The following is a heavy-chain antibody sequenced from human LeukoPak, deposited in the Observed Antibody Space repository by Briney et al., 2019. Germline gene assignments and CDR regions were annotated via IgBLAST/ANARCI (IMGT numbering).Heavy chain of an antibody. Sequence: GASVKVSCKASGGTFSSYAISWVRQAPGQGLEWMGGIIPIFGTANYAQKFQGRVTITADESTSTAYMELSSLRSEDTAVYYCARSIGRYCSGGSCYWSFDYWGQGTLVTVSS. D-gene: IGHD2-15*01. CDR1: GGTFSSYA. CDR2: IIPIFGTA. V-gene: IGHV1-69*13. CDR3: ARSIGRYCSGGSCYWSFDY. J-gene: IGHJ4*02.